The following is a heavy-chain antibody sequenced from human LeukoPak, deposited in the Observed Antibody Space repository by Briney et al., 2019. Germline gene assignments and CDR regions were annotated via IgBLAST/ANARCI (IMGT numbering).Heavy chain of an antibody. Sequence: SETLSLTCTVSGGSISSYYWSWIRQPPGKGLEWIGYIYYSGSTNYNPSLKSRVTISVDTSKNQFSLKLSSVTAADTAVYYCARRIPSTDAFDIWGQGTMVTASS. CDR2: IYYSGST. D-gene: IGHD2-2*02. CDR3: ARRIPSTDAFDI. CDR1: GGSISSYY. V-gene: IGHV4-59*08. J-gene: IGHJ3*02.